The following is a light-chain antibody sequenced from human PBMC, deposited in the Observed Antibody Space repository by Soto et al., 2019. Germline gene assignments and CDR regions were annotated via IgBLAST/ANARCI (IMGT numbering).Light chain of an antibody. CDR2: TSN. Sequence: QSVLTQPPSASGTPGQTVTISCSGSRSNIGRNTLNWYQQLPGTAPKLLISTSNQRPSGVRDRFSGSKSGTSASLAISGLQSDDEADYYCAAWDDSLNXVVXXXGTKLXXL. J-gene: IGLJ2*01. CDR3: AAWDDSLNXVV. V-gene: IGLV1-44*01. CDR1: RSNIGRNT.